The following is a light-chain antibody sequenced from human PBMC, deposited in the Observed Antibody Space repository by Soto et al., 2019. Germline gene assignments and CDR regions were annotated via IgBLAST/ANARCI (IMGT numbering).Light chain of an antibody. CDR2: GAS. CDR1: QSVSSSY. Sequence: EIVLTQSPGTLSLSPGERATLSCRASQSVSSSYLAWYQQKPGQAPRLLIYGASSSATGIPDRFSGSGSGTDFTLTISRLEPEDFAVYYCQHYGSSHWTFGQGTKVEFK. CDR3: QHYGSSHWT. J-gene: IGKJ1*01. V-gene: IGKV3-20*01.